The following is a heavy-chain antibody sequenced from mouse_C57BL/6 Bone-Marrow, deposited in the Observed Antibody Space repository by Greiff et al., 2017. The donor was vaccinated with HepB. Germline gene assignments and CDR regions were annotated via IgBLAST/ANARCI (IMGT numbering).Heavy chain of an antibody. CDR1: GFTFSDYG. V-gene: IGHV5-17*01. Sequence: EVKLMDSGGGLVKPGGSLKLSCAASGFTFSDYGMHWVRQAPEKGLEWVAYISSGSSTIYYADTVKGRFTISRDNAKNTLFLQMTSLRSEDTAMYYCARGLEKGYWGQGTTLTVSS. D-gene: IGHD3-3*01. J-gene: IGHJ2*01. CDR2: ISSGSSTI. CDR3: ARGLEKGY.